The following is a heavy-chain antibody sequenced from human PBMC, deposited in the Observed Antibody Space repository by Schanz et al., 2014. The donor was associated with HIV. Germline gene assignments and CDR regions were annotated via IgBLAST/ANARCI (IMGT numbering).Heavy chain of an antibody. D-gene: IGHD2-15*01. CDR2: ISYDGSRK. V-gene: IGHV3-30*07. Sequence: VQLVESGGGLIQPGGSLRLSCAASTFTFNNYDMGWVRRAPGTGLQWVAVISYDGSRKYYADSVKGRFTISRDNSKNTLYLQMNSLRAEDTAMYYCARDDCSGGSCYSNYYYGMDVWGQGTTVTVSS. CDR3: ARDDCSGGSCYSNYYYGMDV. CDR1: TFTFNNYD. J-gene: IGHJ6*02.